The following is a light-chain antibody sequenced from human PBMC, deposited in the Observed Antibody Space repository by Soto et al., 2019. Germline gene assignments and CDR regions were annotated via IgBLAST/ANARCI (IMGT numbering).Light chain of an antibody. J-gene: IGKJ1*01. Sequence: DIQMTQSPSSLSASVGDRVTITCRASQGISNYLAWYQQKPGKVPKLLIYAASTLQSGVPPRFSGGGSGTDFNLTIISLQPEDVATYYCQQYNDAPWTCGTETKVEIK. CDR2: AAS. V-gene: IGKV1-27*01. CDR3: QQYNDAPWT. CDR1: QGISNY.